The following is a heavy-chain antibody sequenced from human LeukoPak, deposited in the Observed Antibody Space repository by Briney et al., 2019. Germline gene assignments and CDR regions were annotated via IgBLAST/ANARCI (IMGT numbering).Heavy chain of an antibody. J-gene: IGHJ3*02. Sequence: SETLSLTCAVYGGSFSGYYWSWIRQPPGKGLEWIGEINHSGSTNYNPSLKSRVTMSVDTSKNQFSLKLSSVTVADTAVYYCARGLPTVDIWGQGTMVTVSS. V-gene: IGHV4-34*01. CDR3: ARGLPTVDI. CDR1: GGSFSGYY. D-gene: IGHD4-17*01. CDR2: INHSGST.